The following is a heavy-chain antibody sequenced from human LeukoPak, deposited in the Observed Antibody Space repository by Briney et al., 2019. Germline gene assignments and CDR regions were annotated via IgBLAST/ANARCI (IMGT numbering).Heavy chain of an antibody. CDR3: AREGRYCSGGGCYSSWFDP. CDR2: IYYSRGT. V-gene: IGHV4-59*01. D-gene: IGHD2-15*01. J-gene: IGHJ5*02. CDR1: DDSITMYY. Sequence: SETLSLTCSVSDDSITMYYWTWIRQPPGTGLEWIGDIYYSRGTNYNPSPKSRVTMSADTSKNQFSLNLRSVTAADTAVYYCAREGRYCSGGGCYSSWFDPWGQGTLVTVSS.